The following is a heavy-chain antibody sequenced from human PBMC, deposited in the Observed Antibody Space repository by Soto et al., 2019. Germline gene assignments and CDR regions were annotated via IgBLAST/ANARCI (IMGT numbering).Heavy chain of an antibody. CDR2: IYPGDSNT. CDR1: GYSFTNYW. CDR3: ARQGYCSSTACYTVDY. V-gene: IGHV5-51*01. D-gene: IGHD2-2*02. Sequence: PGESLKISCKGSGYSFTNYWIGWVRQMPGKGLEWMGIIYPGDSNTRYSPSFLGQVTISADKSISTAYLQWSSLKASDTAMYYCARQGYCSSTACYTVDYWGQGTLVTVS. J-gene: IGHJ4*02.